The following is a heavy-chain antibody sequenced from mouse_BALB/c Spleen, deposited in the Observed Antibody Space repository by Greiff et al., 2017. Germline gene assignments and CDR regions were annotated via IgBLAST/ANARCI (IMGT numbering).Heavy chain of an antibody. CDR3: ARAYYRYDGYAMDY. V-gene: IGHV1-18*01. D-gene: IGHD2-14*01. CDR2: INPYNGGT. J-gene: IGHJ4*01. Sequence: EVKLQESGPELVKPGASMKISCKASGYSFTGYTMNWVKQSHGKNLEWIGLINPYNGGTSYNQKFRGKATLTVDKSSSTAYMELLSLTSEDSAVYYCARAYYRYDGYAMDYWGQGTSVTVSS. CDR1: GYSFTGYT.